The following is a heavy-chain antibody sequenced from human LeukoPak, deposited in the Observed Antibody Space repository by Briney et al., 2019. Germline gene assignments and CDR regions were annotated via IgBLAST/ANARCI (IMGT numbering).Heavy chain of an antibody. Sequence: PSQTLSLTCTVSGGSISSGSYYWSWSRQPAGKGLEWIGRTYTSGSTNYNPSLKSRVTISVDTSKNQFSLKLSSVTAADTAVYYCARGSSGWYDDYWGQGTPVTVSS. CDR2: TYTSGST. CDR1: GGSISSGSYY. CDR3: ARGSSGWYDDY. V-gene: IGHV4-61*02. D-gene: IGHD6-19*01. J-gene: IGHJ4*02.